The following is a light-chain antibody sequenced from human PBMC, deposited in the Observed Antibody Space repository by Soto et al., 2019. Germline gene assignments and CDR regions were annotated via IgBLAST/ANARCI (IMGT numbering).Light chain of an antibody. V-gene: IGKV1-27*01. CDR1: QGISNY. CDR2: AAS. Sequence: DIQMTQSPSSLSASVGNRVTITCRASQGISNYLAWYQQKPGKVPKLLIYAASTLQAGVPSRFSGSGSGTDFTLNISSLQPDDVATYCCQMYNSSPWTFGQGNQGEIK. CDR3: QMYNSSPWT. J-gene: IGKJ1*01.